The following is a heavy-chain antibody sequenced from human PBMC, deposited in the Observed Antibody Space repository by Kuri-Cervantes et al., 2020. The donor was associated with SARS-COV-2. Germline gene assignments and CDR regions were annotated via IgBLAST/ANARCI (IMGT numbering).Heavy chain of an antibody. Sequence: GGSLRLSCKGSGYSFTSYWIGWVRQMPGKGLEWMGIIYPGDSDTRYSPSFQGQVTISADKSISTAYLQWSSLKASDTAMYYCARHLTIIYYDSGVLLTGAFDIWGQGTMVTVSS. CDR2: IYPGDSDT. V-gene: IGHV5-51*01. CDR1: GYSFTSYW. CDR3: ARHLTIIYYDSGVLLTGAFDI. D-gene: IGHD3-22*01. J-gene: IGHJ3*02.